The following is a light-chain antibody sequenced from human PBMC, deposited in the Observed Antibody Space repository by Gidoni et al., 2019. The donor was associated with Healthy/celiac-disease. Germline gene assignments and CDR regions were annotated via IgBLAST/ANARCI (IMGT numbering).Light chain of an antibody. J-gene: IGLJ2*01. V-gene: IGLV1-40*01. CDR3: QSYDSSLSGFVV. CDR2: GNS. Sequence: QSVLTQPPSVSGAPGQRVTISCTGSSSNIGAGYDVHWYQQLPGTAPKLLIYGNSNRPSGVPDRFSGSKSGTSASLAITGLQAEDEADYYCQSYDSSLSGFVVFGVGTKLTVL. CDR1: SSNIGAGYD.